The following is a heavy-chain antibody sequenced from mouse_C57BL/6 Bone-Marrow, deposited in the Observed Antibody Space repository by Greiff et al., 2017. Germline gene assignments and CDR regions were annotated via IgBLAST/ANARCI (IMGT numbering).Heavy chain of an antibody. V-gene: IGHV14-4*01. CDR2: IDPENGDT. J-gene: IGHJ2*01. D-gene: IGHD1-1*01. Sequence: EVQLQQSGAELVRPGASVKLSCTASGFNIKDDYMHWVKQRPEQGLEWIGWIDPENGDTEYASKFQGKATITADPSSNTACLQLSSLTSEDTAVYYCTKGLTTFDYWGQGTTLTVSS. CDR1: GFNIKDDY. CDR3: TKGLTTFDY.